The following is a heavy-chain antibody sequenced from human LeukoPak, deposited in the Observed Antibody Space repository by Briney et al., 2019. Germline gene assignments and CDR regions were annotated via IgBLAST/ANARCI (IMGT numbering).Heavy chain of an antibody. V-gene: IGHV1-69*13. CDR1: GGTFSSYA. CDR3: ARESYSSSSGYYYYGMDV. D-gene: IGHD6-6*01. Sequence: SVKVSCKASGGTFSSYAISWVRQAPGQGLEWMGGIIPILGTANYAQKFQGRVTITADESTSTAYMELSSLRSEDTAVYYCARESYSSSSGYYYYGMDVWGQGATVTVSS. J-gene: IGHJ6*02. CDR2: IIPILGTA.